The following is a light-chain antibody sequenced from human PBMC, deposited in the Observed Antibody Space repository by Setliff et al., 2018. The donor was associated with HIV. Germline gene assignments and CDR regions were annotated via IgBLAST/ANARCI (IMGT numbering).Light chain of an antibody. V-gene: IGLV2-14*03. CDR2: AVN. Sequence: QSALTQPASVSGSPGQPITISCTGTSSDVGGYNYVSWYQQHPGKAPKVIIYAVNRRPSGISNRFSGSKSGNTASLTISGLQAEGEADYYCSSYTSSNTYVVGTGTKVTVL. CDR3: SSYTSSNTYV. J-gene: IGLJ1*01. CDR1: SSDVGGYNY.